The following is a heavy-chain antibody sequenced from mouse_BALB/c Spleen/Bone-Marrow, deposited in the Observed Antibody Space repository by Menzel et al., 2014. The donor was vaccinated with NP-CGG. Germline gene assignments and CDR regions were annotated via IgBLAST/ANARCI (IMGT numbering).Heavy chain of an antibody. V-gene: IGHV7-3*02. CDR3: ARDKGGILFDY. D-gene: IGHD1-1*02. CDR2: IRNKANGHTT. CDR1: GFTFTDYY. J-gene: IGHJ2*01. Sequence: EVQLQQSGGGLVQPGGSLRLSCATSGFTFTDYYMNWVRQPPGKALEWLGFIRNKANGHTTEYSASVKGRFTISRDNSQSILYLQMNTLRAEDSATYYCARDKGGILFDYWGQGTTLTVSS.